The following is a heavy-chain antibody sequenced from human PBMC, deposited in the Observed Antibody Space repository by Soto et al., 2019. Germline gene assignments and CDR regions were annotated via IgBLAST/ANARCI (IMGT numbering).Heavy chain of an antibody. CDR1: GYTFTSYD. D-gene: IGHD6-13*01. Sequence: ASVKVSCKASGYTFTSYDINWVRQATGQGLEWVGWMNPNSGNTGYAQKFQGRVTITRNTSISTAYMELSSLRSEDTAVYYCARGGGAAAGTPYYYYYYGMDVWGQGTTVTVSS. CDR3: ARGGGAAAGTPYYYYYYGMDV. J-gene: IGHJ6*02. CDR2: MNPNSGNT. V-gene: IGHV1-8*01.